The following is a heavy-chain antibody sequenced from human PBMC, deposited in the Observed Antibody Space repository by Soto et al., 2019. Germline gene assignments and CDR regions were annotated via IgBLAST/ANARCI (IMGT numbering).Heavy chain of an antibody. V-gene: IGHV3-30-3*01. Sequence: GSLRLSCAASGFTFSSYAMHWVRQAPGKGLEWVAVISYDGSNKYYADSVKGRFTISRDNSKNTLYLQMNSLRAEDTAVYYCARDIAVAGIYYHYGMDVWGQGT. CDR1: GFTFSSYA. J-gene: IGHJ6*02. CDR3: ARDIAVAGIYYHYGMDV. CDR2: ISYDGSNK. D-gene: IGHD6-19*01.